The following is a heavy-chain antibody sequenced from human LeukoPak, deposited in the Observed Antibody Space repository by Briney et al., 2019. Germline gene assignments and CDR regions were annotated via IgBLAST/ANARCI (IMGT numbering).Heavy chain of an antibody. J-gene: IGHJ6*03. Sequence: SETLSLTCDVSGYFISSGFFWGWIRQPPGKGLECIGSIYHRGTTYYNPSLKSRVAISVDTSKNRFSLRLSSVTAADTAVYYCVRETRTVPFYYYFDVWGKGTTVAVSS. CDR2: IYHRGTT. CDR1: GYFISSGFF. D-gene: IGHD4-11*01. CDR3: VRETRTVPFYYYFDV. V-gene: IGHV4-38-2*02.